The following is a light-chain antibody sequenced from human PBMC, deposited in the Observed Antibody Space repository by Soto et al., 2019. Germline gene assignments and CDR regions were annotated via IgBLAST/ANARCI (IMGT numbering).Light chain of an antibody. J-gene: IGKJ1*01. Sequence: EIVMTQSPATLSVSPGDRATLSCRASQSVSSNLAWFQQKPDQAPSLLIYGASTKATGIPATFSGSGSGKEFTPTISSVQSEDFAVYYCQQYNDRPGTFGQGTKVEIK. CDR3: QQYNDRPGT. CDR1: QSVSSN. CDR2: GAS. V-gene: IGKV3-15*01.